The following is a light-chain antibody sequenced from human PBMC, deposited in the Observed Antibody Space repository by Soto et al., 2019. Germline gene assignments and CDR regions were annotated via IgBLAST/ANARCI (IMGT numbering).Light chain of an antibody. CDR1: SSDVGGYNY. V-gene: IGLV2-11*01. CDR3: SSYTSSSTLDWV. Sequence: QSVLTQPRSVSGSPGQSVAISCTGTSSDVGGYNYVSWYQQHPGKAPKLIIYDVTKRPSGVPDRFSGSSSGNTASLTISGLQAEDEADYFCSSYTSSSTLDWVFGGGTKLTVL. CDR2: DVT. J-gene: IGLJ3*02.